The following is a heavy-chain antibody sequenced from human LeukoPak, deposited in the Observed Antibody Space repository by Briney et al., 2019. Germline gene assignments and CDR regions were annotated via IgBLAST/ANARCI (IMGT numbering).Heavy chain of an antibody. Sequence: SETLSLTCAVYGGSFSGYYWSWIRQPPGKGLKWIGEINHSGSTNYNPSLKSRVTISVDTSKNQFSLKLSSVTAADTAVYYCARGHAKHPYYYGSGSYKQKYYFDYWGQGTLVTVSS. CDR2: INHSGST. CDR1: GGSFSGYY. CDR3: ARGHAKHPYYYGSGSYKQKYYFDY. D-gene: IGHD3-10*01. J-gene: IGHJ4*02. V-gene: IGHV4-34*01.